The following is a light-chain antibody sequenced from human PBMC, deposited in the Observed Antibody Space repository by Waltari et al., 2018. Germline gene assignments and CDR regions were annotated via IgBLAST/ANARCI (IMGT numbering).Light chain of an antibody. V-gene: IGLV1-40*01. Sequence: QSVLTQPPSVSGAPGQRVIISCTGSDSNIGAGYEVPWYQQLPGAAPKLLIYGNNNRPSGVPDRFSASKSGTSVSLAITVLQTDDEADYYCQSFDSSLNGYVFGTGTQVTVL. J-gene: IGLJ1*01. CDR2: GNN. CDR1: DSNIGAGYE. CDR3: QSFDSSLNGYV.